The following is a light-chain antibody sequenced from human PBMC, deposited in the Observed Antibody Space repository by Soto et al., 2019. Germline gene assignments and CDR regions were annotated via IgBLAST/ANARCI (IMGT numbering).Light chain of an antibody. CDR2: AAS. V-gene: IGKV1-6*01. Sequence: ALQMTQSPSSLSASVGDRVTITCRASQGIRNDLGWYQQKPGKAPKLLIYAASSLQSGVPSRFSGSGSGTDFTLTISSLQPEDFATYYCLQDYNYLTWTFGQGTKVEIK. CDR3: LQDYNYLTWT. CDR1: QGIRND. J-gene: IGKJ1*01.